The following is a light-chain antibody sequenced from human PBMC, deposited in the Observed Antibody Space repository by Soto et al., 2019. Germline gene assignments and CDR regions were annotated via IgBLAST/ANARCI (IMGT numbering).Light chain of an antibody. J-gene: IGLJ2*01. CDR1: SSNIGSNT. CDR3: AAWDDSLKGV. Sequence: QSVLTQPPSASGAPGQRVTISCSGSSSNIGSNTVSWYQQLPGTAPKLLIYSNNQRPSGVPDRFSGSRSGTSASLAISGLRSEDEAVYYCAAWDDSLKGVFGGGTKLTVL. V-gene: IGLV1-44*01. CDR2: SNN.